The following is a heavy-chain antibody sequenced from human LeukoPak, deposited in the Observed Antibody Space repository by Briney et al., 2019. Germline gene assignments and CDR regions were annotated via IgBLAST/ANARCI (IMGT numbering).Heavy chain of an antibody. CDR2: IRYDGSNK. Sequence: QPGGSLRLSCAASGFTFSSYGMHWVRQAPGKGLEWVAFIRYDGSNKYYADSVKGRFTISRDNSKNTLYLHVNSLRPEDTAVYYCAKMAASVIRGVIIDYYYYYMDVWGKGTTVTVSS. V-gene: IGHV3-30*02. CDR1: GFTFSSYG. D-gene: IGHD3-10*01. J-gene: IGHJ6*03. CDR3: AKMAASVIRGVIIDYYYYYMDV.